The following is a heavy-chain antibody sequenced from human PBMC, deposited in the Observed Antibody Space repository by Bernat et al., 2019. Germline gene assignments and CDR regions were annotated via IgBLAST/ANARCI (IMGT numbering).Heavy chain of an antibody. CDR2: INPNSGAT. CDR3: ARGVYGDSGYYYMDG. D-gene: IGHD4-17*01. V-gene: IGHV1-2*06. J-gene: IGHJ6*03. Sequence: QVQLVQSGAEVKNPGASVKVSCKASGYTFTGYYTHWVRQAPGQGLEWMGRINPNSGATKYAQKFLGRVTVTRDTSISTAYMELSRLRSDDTAVYYCARGVYGDSGYYYMDGWGKGTTVTVSS. CDR1: GYTFTGYY.